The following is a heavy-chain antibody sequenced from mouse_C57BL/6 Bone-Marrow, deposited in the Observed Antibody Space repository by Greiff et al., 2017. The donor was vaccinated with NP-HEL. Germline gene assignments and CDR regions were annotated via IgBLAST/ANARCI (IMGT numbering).Heavy chain of an antibody. CDR3: AKNHYEPGAWFAY. V-gene: IGHV2-5*01. CDR2: IWRGGST. Sequence: VQRVESGPGLVQPSQSLSITCTVSGFSLTSYGVHWVRQSPGKGLEWLGVIWRGGSTDYNAAFMSRLSITKDNSKSQVFFKMNSLQADDTAIYYCAKNHYEPGAWFAYWGQGTLVTVSA. J-gene: IGHJ3*01. CDR1: GFSLTSYG. D-gene: IGHD2-4*01.